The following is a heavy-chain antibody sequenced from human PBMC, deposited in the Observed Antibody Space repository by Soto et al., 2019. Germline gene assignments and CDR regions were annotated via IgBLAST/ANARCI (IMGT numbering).Heavy chain of an antibody. V-gene: IGHV4-34*01. CDR2: INHSGST. CDR3: ARGVSIAARRSFDP. CDR1: GGSFSVYY. D-gene: IGHD6-6*01. Sequence: PSETLSLTCAVYGGSFSVYYWSWIRHPPGKGLEWIGEINHSGSTNYNPSLKSRVTISVDTSKNQFSLKLSSVTAADTAVYYCARGVSIAARRSFDPWGQGTLVTVSS. J-gene: IGHJ5*02.